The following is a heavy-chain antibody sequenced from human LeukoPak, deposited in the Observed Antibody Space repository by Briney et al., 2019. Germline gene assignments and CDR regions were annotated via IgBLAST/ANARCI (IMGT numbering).Heavy chain of an antibody. D-gene: IGHD4-17*01. CDR3: ARGDDTTGGAFDI. V-gene: IGHV1-2*06. CDR2: INPNSGGT. J-gene: IGHJ3*02. Sequence: ASVKVSCKASGYTLTGYYMHWVRQAPGQGLEWMGRINPNSGGTNYAQKFQGRVTMTRDTSISTAYMELSRLRSDDTAVYYCARGDDTTGGAFDIWGQGTMVTVSS. CDR1: GYTLTGYY.